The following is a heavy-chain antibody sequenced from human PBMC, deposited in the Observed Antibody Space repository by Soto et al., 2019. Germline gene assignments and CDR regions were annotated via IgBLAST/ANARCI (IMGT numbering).Heavy chain of an antibody. CDR1: GFTFGSYR. V-gene: IGHV3-48*02. D-gene: IGHD2-15*01. J-gene: IGHJ6*02. CDR2: ISSTSSTM. Sequence: TGGSLRLSCAASGFTFGSYRMNWVRQAPGKGLEWISYISSTSSTMYYADSVKGRFTISRDNAKKSLYLQMNTLRDEDTAMYYCARDWGYCSGGTCHYGMDVWGQGTTVTVSS. CDR3: ARDWGYCSGGTCHYGMDV.